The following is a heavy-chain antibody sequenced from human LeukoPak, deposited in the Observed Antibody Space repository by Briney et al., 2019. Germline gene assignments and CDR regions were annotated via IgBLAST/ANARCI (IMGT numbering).Heavy chain of an antibody. CDR2: IWYDGSNK. CDR1: GFTFSSYG. D-gene: IGHD2-15*01. Sequence: PGGSLRLSCAASGFTFSSYGMHWVRQAPGKGPEWVAVIWYDGSNKYYADSVKGRFTISRDNSKNTLDLQMNSLRAEDTAVYYCAKSEPRYCSGGSCYSRGFDYWGQGTLVTVSS. CDR3: AKSEPRYCSGGSCYSRGFDY. J-gene: IGHJ4*02. V-gene: IGHV3-33*06.